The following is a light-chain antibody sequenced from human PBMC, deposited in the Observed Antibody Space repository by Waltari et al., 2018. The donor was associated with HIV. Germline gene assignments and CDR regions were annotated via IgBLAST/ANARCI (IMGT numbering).Light chain of an antibody. Sequence: EVVLTQSPATLSLSPGERATHSCRASQTIWRYLAWYQQKPGQPPRLLVYDGSNRATDIPARFSGSGSGTDFTLTIDSLEPEDFAVYFCQQRTNWHTFGQGTRLEI. CDR3: QQRTNWHT. CDR1: QTIWRY. CDR2: DGS. J-gene: IGKJ2*01. V-gene: IGKV3-11*01.